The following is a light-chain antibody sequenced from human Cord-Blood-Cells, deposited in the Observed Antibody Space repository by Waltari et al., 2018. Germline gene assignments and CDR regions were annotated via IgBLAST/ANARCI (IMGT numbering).Light chain of an antibody. Sequence: DIQMTQSPSSLSASVRYIVTITCRASQSNSSYLNWYRQKPGKAPQLVSYAASSLHSGATTRFSCSGSGRDFTLTIRSLQPEDWTTYSCQQSYSSWPPLGKGNKGEIK. J-gene: IGKJ1*01. CDR1: QSNSSY. CDR3: QQSYSSWPP. CDR2: AAS. V-gene: IGKV1-39*01.